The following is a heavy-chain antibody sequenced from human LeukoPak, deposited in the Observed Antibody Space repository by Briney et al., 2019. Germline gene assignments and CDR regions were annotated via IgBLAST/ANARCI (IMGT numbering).Heavy chain of an antibody. CDR3: ARFRGEGIAVAGHAFDI. CDR2: IYSGGST. Sequence: GGSLRLSCAASGFTVSSNYMSWVRQAPGKGLEGVSVIYSGGSTYYADSVKGRFTISRDNSKNTLYLQMNSLRAEDTAVYYCARFRGEGIAVAGHAFDIWGQGTMVTVSS. V-gene: IGHV3-53*01. D-gene: IGHD6-19*01. CDR1: GFTVSSNY. J-gene: IGHJ3*02.